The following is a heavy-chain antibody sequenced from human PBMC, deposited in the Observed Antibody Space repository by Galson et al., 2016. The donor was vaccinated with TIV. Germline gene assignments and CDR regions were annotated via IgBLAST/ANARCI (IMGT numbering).Heavy chain of an antibody. D-gene: IGHD5-18*01. CDR2: INSYKGDT. Sequence: SVKVSCKASGGTFNIYAISWVRQAPGQGLEWMGWINSYKGDTNFAQKFQGRVTMTTDTSTSTAYMELGNLRSADTAVYYFARSGYTYGLVGLPSSVWYLDLWGRGTLVTVSS. J-gene: IGHJ2*01. V-gene: IGHV1-18*01. CDR1: GGTFNIYA. CDR3: ARSGYTYGLVGLPSSVWYLDL.